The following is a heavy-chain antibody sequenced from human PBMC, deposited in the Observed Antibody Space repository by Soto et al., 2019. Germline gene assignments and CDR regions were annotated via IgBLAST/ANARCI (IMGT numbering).Heavy chain of an antibody. CDR2: IHHSGRT. CDR1: GGSIRSSYW. V-gene: IGHV4-4*02. J-gene: IGHJ4*02. D-gene: IGHD6-13*01. Sequence: QVQLQESGPGLVKASGTLSLTCAVSGGSIRSSYWWNWVRQPPGKGLEWIGEIHHSGRTNYNPSLKSPVTISVDKSKNQVFLELTSVTAADTAVYYCARVWGIPTASQYVDYWGPGTLVTVSS. CDR3: ARVWGIPTASQYVDY.